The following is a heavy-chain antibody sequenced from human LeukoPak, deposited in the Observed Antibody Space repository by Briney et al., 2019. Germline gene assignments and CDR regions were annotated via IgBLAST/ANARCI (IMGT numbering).Heavy chain of an antibody. CDR1: GFTFDDYA. Sequence: GGSLRLSCAASGFTFDDYAMHWVRQAPGKGLEWVAVISYDGSNKYYADSVKGRFTISRDNSKNTLYLQMNSLRAEDTAVYYCAKSTRGYSYGYLGYFDYWGQGTLVTVSS. J-gene: IGHJ4*02. CDR3: AKSTRGYSYGYLGYFDY. V-gene: IGHV3-30*18. CDR2: ISYDGSNK. D-gene: IGHD5-18*01.